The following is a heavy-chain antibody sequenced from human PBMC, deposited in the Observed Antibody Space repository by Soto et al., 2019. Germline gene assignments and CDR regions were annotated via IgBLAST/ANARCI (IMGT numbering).Heavy chain of an antibody. D-gene: IGHD2-2*01. CDR2: ISSSSSTI. V-gene: IGHV3-48*01. Sequence: GGSLRLSCAASGFTFSSYSMNWVRQAPGKGLEWVSYISSSSSTIYYADSVKGRFTISRDNAKNSLYLQMNSLRAEDTAVYYCARDGPWAPAASPYYFDYWGQGTLVTVSS. J-gene: IGHJ4*02. CDR3: ARDGPWAPAASPYYFDY. CDR1: GFTFSSYS.